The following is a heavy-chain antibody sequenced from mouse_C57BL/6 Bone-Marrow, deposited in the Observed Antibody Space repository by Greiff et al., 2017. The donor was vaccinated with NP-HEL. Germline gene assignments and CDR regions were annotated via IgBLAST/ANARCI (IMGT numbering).Heavy chain of an antibody. J-gene: IGHJ1*03. CDR1: GYTFTSYW. V-gene: IGHV1-64*01. Sequence: QVQLQQPGAELVKPGASVKLSCKASGYTFTSYWMHWVKQRPGHGLEWIGMIHPNSGSPNYNAKFKIKATLTVDKSSSTAYMQLSSLTSEYSAVYYCARRRRLDVWGTVTTVTVSS. CDR2: IHPNSGSP. CDR3: ARRRRLDV. D-gene: IGHD1-2*01.